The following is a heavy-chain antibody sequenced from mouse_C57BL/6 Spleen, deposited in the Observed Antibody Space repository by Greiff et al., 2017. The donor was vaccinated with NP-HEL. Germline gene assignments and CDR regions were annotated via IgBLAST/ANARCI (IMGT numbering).Heavy chain of an antibody. CDR2: IDPETGGT. CDR3: TGLDSSGYRWFAD. CDR1: GYTFTDYE. J-gene: IGHJ3*01. Sequence: QVQLQQSGAELVRPGASVTLSCKASGYTFTDYEMHWVKQTPVHGLEWIGAIDPETGGTAYNQKFKGKAILTADKSSSTAYMELRSLTSEDSAVYYCTGLDSSGYRWFADWGQGTLVTVSA. D-gene: IGHD3-2*02. V-gene: IGHV1-15*01.